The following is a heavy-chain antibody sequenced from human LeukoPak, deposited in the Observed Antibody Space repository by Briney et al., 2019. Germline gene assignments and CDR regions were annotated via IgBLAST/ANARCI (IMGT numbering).Heavy chain of an antibody. CDR3: AKQPYQYVSGSPSWFDP. D-gene: IGHD3-10*01. CDR2: IGGSSGKT. V-gene: IGHV3-23*01. Sequence: SGGSLRLSCAASGFTFSSYFWMHWVRQAPGKGLEWVSGIGGSSGKTFYADSVKGRFTISRDNSKNTLYLQMNTLRAEDTAVYFCAKQPYQYVSGSPSWFDPWGQGTLVTVSS. CDR1: GFTFSSYF. J-gene: IGHJ5*02.